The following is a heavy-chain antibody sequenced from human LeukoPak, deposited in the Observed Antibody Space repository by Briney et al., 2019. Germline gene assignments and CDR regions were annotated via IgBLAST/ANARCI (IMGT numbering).Heavy chain of an antibody. V-gene: IGHV3-53*04. CDR3: ARDGYDSSGYSNYFDY. Sequence: GGSLRLSCAASGFTASSNYMSWVRQAPGKGLEWVSVIYSGGSTYYADSVKGRFTISRHNSKNTLYLQMNSLRAEDTAVYYCARDGYDSSGYSNYFDYWGQGTLVTVSS. J-gene: IGHJ4*02. CDR2: IYSGGST. D-gene: IGHD3-22*01. CDR1: GFTASSNY.